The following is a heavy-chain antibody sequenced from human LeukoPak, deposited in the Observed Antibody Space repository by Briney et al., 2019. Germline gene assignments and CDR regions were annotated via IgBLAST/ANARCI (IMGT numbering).Heavy chain of an antibody. CDR2: LNPQNGNT. CDR1: GNTFMKFD. Sequence: ASVKVSCKASGNTFMKFDFHWVRQATGQGPEWMRRLNPQNGNTEYAPKFQGRVTMTRNASITTAHMELSSLTSEDTAVYYCATGMFDTDYSFLGFEYWGLGTPVSVSS. D-gene: IGHD2/OR15-2a*01. CDR3: ATGMFDTDYSFLGFEY. J-gene: IGHJ4*02. V-gene: IGHV1-8*01.